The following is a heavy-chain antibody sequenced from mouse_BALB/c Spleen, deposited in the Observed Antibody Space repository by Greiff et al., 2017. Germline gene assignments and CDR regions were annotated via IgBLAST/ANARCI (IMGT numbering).Heavy chain of an antibody. CDR1: GYAFSSSW. V-gene: IGHV1-82*01. D-gene: IGHD4-1*01. CDR3: ARLGRNY. J-gene: IGHJ2*01. Sequence: QVQLQQSGPELVKPGASVKISCKASGYAFSSSWMNWVKQRPGQGLEWIGRIYPGDGDTNYNGKFKGKATLTADKSSSTAYMQLSSLTSVDSAVYFCARLGRNYWGQGTTLTVSS. CDR2: IYPGDGDT.